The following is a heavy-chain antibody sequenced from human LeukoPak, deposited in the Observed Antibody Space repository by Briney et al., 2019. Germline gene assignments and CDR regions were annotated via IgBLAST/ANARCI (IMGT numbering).Heavy chain of an antibody. D-gene: IGHD5-18*01. Sequence: GGSLRLSCAASGFTFSDYYMSWIRQAPGKGLEWVSYISSSGSTIYYADSVKGRFTISRDNAKYSLYLQMNSLRAEDTAVYYCATLPVDTAMFSYYYYYMDVWGKGTTVTVSS. V-gene: IGHV3-11*04. CDR3: ATLPVDTAMFSYYYYYMDV. CDR2: ISSSGSTI. J-gene: IGHJ6*03. CDR1: GFTFSDYY.